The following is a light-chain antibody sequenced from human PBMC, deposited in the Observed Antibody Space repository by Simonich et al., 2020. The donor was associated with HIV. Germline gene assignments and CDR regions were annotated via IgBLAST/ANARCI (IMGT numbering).Light chain of an antibody. Sequence: DIVMTQSPDSLAVSLGERDTINCKSSHSVLDRSNNKNYLAWYQKKPGQSPKLLVYWASTRESGVPDRFSGSGSGTDFTLTISSLQAEDVAVYYCQQYYSTPITFGQGTRLEIK. CDR1: HSVLDRSNNKNY. V-gene: IGKV4-1*01. CDR3: QQYYSTPIT. J-gene: IGKJ5*01. CDR2: WAS.